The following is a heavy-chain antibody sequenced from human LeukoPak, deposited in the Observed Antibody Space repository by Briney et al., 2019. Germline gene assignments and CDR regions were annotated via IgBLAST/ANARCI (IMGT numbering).Heavy chain of an antibody. J-gene: IGHJ4*02. CDR2: IYYSGST. V-gene: IGHV4-39*07. D-gene: IGHD3-10*01. CDR1: GGSISSSSYY. Sequence: SETLSLTCTVSGGSISSSSYYWGWIRQPPGKGLEWIGSIYYSGSTYYNPSLKSRVTISVDTSKNQFSLKLSSVTAADTAVYYCARGIITRDWGQGTLVTVSS. CDR3: ARGIITRD.